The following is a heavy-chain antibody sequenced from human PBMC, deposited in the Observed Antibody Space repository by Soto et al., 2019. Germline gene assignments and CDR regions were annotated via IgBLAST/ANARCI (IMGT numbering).Heavy chain of an antibody. CDR1: GYTFTSYG. CDR2: ISAYNGNT. J-gene: IGHJ6*02. V-gene: IGHV1-18*01. D-gene: IGHD2-2*01. Sequence: EASVKVSCKASGYTFTSYGISWVRQAPGQGLEWMGWISAYNGNTNYAQKLQGRITMTTDTSTSTAYMELRSLRSDDTAVYYCARDQQYQLPSYYYYYYGMDVWGQGTTVTVSS. CDR3: ARDQQYQLPSYYYYYYGMDV.